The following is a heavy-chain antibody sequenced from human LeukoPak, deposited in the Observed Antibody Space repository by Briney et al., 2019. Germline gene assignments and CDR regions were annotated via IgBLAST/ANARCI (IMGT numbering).Heavy chain of an antibody. J-gene: IGHJ3*02. CDR3: ARESPYGEYAFDI. CDR2: IYYSGST. Sequence: SETLSLTCTASGGSISSYYWSWIRQPPGKGLEWIGYIYYSGSTNYNPSLKSRVTISVDTSKNQFSLKLSSVTAADTAVYYCARESPYGEYAFDIWGQGTMVTVSS. CDR1: GGSISSYY. V-gene: IGHV4-59*01. D-gene: IGHD4-17*01.